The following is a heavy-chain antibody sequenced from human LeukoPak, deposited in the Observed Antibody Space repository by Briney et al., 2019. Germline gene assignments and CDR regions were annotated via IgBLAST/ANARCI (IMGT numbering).Heavy chain of an antibody. CDR3: ARVGPEGYSNYGWFDP. J-gene: IGHJ5*02. Sequence: NPSETLSLTCTVSGGSISSYYWSWIRQPPGKGLEWIGYIYYSGSTNYNRSLKSRVTISVDTSKNQFSLKLSSVTAADTAVYYCARVGPEGYSNYGWFDPWGQGTLVTVSS. D-gene: IGHD4-11*01. CDR2: IYYSGST. V-gene: IGHV4-59*01. CDR1: GGSISSYY.